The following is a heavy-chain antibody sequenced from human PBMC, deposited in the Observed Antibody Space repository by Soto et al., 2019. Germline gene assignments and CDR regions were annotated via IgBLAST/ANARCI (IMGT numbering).Heavy chain of an antibody. CDR3: ASQATVPSNWFDP. CDR2: INHSGST. Sequence: QMQLQQWGAGLLKPSETLSLTCAVYGGSFSGYYWSWIRQPPGKGLEWIGEINHSGSTNYNPSLKSRVTISVDTSKNQFSLKLSSVTAADTAVYYCASQATVPSNWFDPWGQGTLVTVSS. J-gene: IGHJ5*02. D-gene: IGHD4-17*01. CDR1: GGSFSGYY. V-gene: IGHV4-34*01.